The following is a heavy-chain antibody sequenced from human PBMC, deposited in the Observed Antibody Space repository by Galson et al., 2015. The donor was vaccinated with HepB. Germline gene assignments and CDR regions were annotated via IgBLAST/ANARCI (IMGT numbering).Heavy chain of an antibody. Sequence: SCKASGYTFTSYYMHWVRQAPGQGLEWMGIINPSGGSTSYAQKFQGRVTMTRDTPTSTVYMELSSLRSEDTAVYYCAREGAYFGGAFDIWGQGTMVTVSS. V-gene: IGHV1-46*03. J-gene: IGHJ3*02. CDR2: INPSGGST. CDR3: AREGAYFGGAFDI. D-gene: IGHD3-10*01. CDR1: GYTFTSYY.